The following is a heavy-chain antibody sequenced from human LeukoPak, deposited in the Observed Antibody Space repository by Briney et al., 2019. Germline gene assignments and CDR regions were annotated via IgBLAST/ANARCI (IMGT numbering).Heavy chain of an antibody. D-gene: IGHD6-19*01. CDR3: ARGFGYSSGWDRPHYYMDV. CDR1: GGSISSSSYY. V-gene: IGHV4-39*07. CDR2: IYYSGST. J-gene: IGHJ6*03. Sequence: SETLSLTCTVSGGSISSSSYYWGWIRQPPGKGLEWIGSIYYSGSTYYNPSLKSRVTISVDTSKNQFSLKLSSVTAADTAVYYCARGFGYSSGWDRPHYYMDVWGKGTTVTVSS.